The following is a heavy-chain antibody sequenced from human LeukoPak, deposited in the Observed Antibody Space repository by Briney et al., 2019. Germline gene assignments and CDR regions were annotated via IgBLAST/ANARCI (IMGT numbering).Heavy chain of an antibody. CDR3: ARFSKVTGAGRDSYWFDP. CDR1: GYSFTSYW. V-gene: IGHV5-51*01. D-gene: IGHD6-19*01. J-gene: IGHJ5*02. CDR2: IYPGDSGT. Sequence: GESLQISSTGSGYSFTSYWIGWVRPMPWKGREWMGIIYPGDSGTRYSPSFQGQVTLSAEKSISTASLPWSSLKASDTPMSYCARFSKVTGAGRDSYWFDPWGQGTLVTVSS.